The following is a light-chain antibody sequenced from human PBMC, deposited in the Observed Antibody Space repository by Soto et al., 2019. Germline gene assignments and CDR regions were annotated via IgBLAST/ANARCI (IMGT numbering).Light chain of an antibody. CDR2: AAS. Sequence: DIQITQSPSSLSASVGDRVIITCRASQTISSHLNWYQQKPGKAPNLLVYAASSLQSGVPSRFTGSGSGTDFTLTISNLQPEDFATYYCQQSYGTSITFGQGTRLEIK. V-gene: IGKV1-39*01. CDR1: QTISSH. J-gene: IGKJ5*01. CDR3: QQSYGTSIT.